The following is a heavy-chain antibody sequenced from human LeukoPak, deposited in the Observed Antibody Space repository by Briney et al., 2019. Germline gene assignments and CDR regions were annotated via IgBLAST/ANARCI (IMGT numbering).Heavy chain of an antibody. CDR1: GYTFTNYD. V-gene: IGHV1-8*01. Sequence: GASVKVSCKTSGYTFTNYDINWVRQATGQGLEWMGWMNPNSGNTGYAQKFQGRVTMTRDTSTSTVYMELSSLRSEDTAVYYCARARRDGRVDDWGQGTLVTVSS. CDR3: ARARRDGRVDD. D-gene: IGHD5-24*01. J-gene: IGHJ4*02. CDR2: MNPNSGNT.